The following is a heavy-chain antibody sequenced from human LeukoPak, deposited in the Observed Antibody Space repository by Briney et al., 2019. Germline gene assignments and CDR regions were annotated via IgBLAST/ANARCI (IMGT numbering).Heavy chain of an antibody. CDR2: INHSGST. V-gene: IGHV4-34*01. Sequence: GEINHSGSTNYNPSLKSRVTISVDTSKNQFSLKLSSVTAADTAVYYCARGGIVVVDRWFDPWGQGTLVTVSS. CDR3: ARGGIVVVDRWFDP. J-gene: IGHJ5*02. D-gene: IGHD2-15*01.